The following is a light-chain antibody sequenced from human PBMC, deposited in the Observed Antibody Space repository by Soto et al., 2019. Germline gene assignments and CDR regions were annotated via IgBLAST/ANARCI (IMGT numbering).Light chain of an antibody. V-gene: IGKV3-15*01. Sequence: EILMTQSPATLSVSPGESATLSCRASHRVSGYLAWYQQKPGQAPRLLIYGASTRATGVPARFSGSGSGTVFTLTISSLQSEDFAGYYCQQYNNWPLTFGGGTKVEIK. CDR2: GAS. CDR3: QQYNNWPLT. J-gene: IGKJ4*01. CDR1: HRVSGY.